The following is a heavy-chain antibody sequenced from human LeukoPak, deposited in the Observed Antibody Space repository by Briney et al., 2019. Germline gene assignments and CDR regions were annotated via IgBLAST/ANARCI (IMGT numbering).Heavy chain of an antibody. CDR2: INSDGSSI. Sequence: GGSLRLSGAASGFTFSSYWMHWVRQAPGKGLVGVSRINSDGSSISYADSVKGRFTISRDNAKNTLYLEMNSLRVEDTAVYYCTRSGGDAFDIWGQGTMVTVSS. CDR1: GFTFSSYW. CDR3: TRSGGDAFDI. V-gene: IGHV3-74*01. J-gene: IGHJ3*02. D-gene: IGHD1-26*01.